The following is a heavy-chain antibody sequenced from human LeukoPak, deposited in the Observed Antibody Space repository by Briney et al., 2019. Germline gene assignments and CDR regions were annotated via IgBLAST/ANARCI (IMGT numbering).Heavy chain of an antibody. CDR2: TSSSDSGT. Sequence: GGSLRLSCVASGFPLSSFAMSWVRQTPERGLEWVSATSSSDSGTYHADSVKGRFTISRDNSKGTVYLQMNSLRPEDTAVYYCAKDDAWLQYGNWGRGTLVTVSS. V-gene: IGHV3-23*01. D-gene: IGHD5-24*01. CDR3: AKDDAWLQYGN. J-gene: IGHJ4*02. CDR1: GFPLSSFA.